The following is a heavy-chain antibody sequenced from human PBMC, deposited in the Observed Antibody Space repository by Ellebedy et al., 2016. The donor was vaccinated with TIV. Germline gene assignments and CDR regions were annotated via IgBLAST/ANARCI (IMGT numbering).Heavy chain of an antibody. CDR2: ISAKNGDT. J-gene: IGHJ4*02. CDR3: ARDDVGSVTMGIADY. V-gene: IGHV1-18*03. CDR1: GYTFVNYG. D-gene: IGHD3-10*01. Sequence: ASVKVSXXASGYTFVNYGISRVRQAPGQGLEWMGWISAKNGDTNYAQKFQGRVTMTTDTSTRTAFLELRKLRPDDMAVYYCARDDVGSVTMGIADYWGQGTLLTVSS.